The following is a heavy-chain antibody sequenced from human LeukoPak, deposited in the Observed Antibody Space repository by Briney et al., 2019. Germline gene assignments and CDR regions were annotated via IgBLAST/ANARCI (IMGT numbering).Heavy chain of an antibody. V-gene: IGHV1-18*01. CDR3: ARDRGIAAAGPLSDYFDY. D-gene: IGHD6-13*01. J-gene: IGHJ4*02. CDR2: MSAYNGNT. CDR1: GYTFTSYG. Sequence: ASVKVSCKSSGYTFTSYGISSVRQAPSHGLECMGWMSAYNGNTNYAQKLQGRVTMTTDTSTSTAYMELRSLRSDDTAVYYCARDRGIAAAGPLSDYFDYWGQGTLVTVSS.